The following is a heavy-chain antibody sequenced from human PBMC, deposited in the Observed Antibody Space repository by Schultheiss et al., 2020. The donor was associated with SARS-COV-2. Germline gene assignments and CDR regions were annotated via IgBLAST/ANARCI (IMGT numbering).Heavy chain of an antibody. D-gene: IGHD4-17*01. CDR2: ISYDGSNK. J-gene: IGHJ4*02. Sequence: GGSLRLSCAASGFTFSSYAMHWVRQAPGKGLEWVAVISYDGSNKYYADSVKGRFTISRDNSKNTLYLQMNSLRAEDTAVYYCAPDGDYGHWGQGTLVTVSS. CDR1: GFTFSSYA. V-gene: IGHV3-30*07. CDR3: APDGDYGH.